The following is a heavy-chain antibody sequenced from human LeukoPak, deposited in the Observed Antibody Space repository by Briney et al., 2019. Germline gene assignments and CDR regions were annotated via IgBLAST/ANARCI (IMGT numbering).Heavy chain of an antibody. V-gene: IGHV3-9*01. Sequence: PGGSLRLSCAASGFTFDDYAVHWVRQAPGKGLEWVSGISWNSGSIGYADSVKGRFSISRDNAKNSLYLQMNSLRAEDTALYYCAKGPRGYSYGYGMDVWGQGTTVTVSS. D-gene: IGHD5-18*01. CDR1: GFTFDDYA. J-gene: IGHJ6*02. CDR3: AKGPRGYSYGYGMDV. CDR2: ISWNSGSI.